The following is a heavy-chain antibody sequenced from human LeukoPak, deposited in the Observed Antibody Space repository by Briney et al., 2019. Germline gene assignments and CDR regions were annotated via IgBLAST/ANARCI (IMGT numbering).Heavy chain of an antibody. D-gene: IGHD3-22*01. CDR3: AGLYTYYDSSDYYYLYYFDY. CDR2: IHYSGST. V-gene: IGHV4-59*08. J-gene: IGHJ4*02. Sequence: TSETLSLTCTVSGASISSYYWSWIRQPPGKGLEWIGYIHYSGSTNYNPSLKSRVTISVDTSKNQFSLNLSSVTAADTAVYYCAGLYTYYDSSDYYYLYYFDYWGQGTLVTVSS. CDR1: GASISSYY.